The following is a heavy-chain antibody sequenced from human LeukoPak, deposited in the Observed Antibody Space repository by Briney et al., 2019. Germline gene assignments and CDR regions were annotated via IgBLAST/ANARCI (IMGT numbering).Heavy chain of an antibody. Sequence: SETLSLTCTVSGYSISSGYYWGWIRQPPGKGLEWIGSIYHSGSTYYNPSLKSRVTISVDTSKNQFSLKLSSVTAADTAVYCCARGSSGWYDDYWGQGTLVTVSS. CDR2: IYHSGST. CDR3: ARGSSGWYDDY. D-gene: IGHD6-19*01. CDR1: GYSISSGYY. V-gene: IGHV4-38-2*02. J-gene: IGHJ4*02.